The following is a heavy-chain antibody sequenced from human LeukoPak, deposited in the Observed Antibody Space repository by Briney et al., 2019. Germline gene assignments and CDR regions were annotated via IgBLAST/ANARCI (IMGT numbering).Heavy chain of an antibody. D-gene: IGHD3-10*01. Sequence: PGGSLRLSCAASGFTFSRYAMSWVRHAPGKGLEWVSTICGSGGSIYYADAVKGRFTISRDNSKNTLYLQMNSLRAEDTAVYYCAKGSDYYGSGSYYNSNWFDPWGQGTLVTVSS. V-gene: IGHV3-23*01. CDR1: GFTFSRYA. CDR3: AKGSDYYGSGSYYNSNWFDP. CDR2: ICGSGGSI. J-gene: IGHJ5*02.